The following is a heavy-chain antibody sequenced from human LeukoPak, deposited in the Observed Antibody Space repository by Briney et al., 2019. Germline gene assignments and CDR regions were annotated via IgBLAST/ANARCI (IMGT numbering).Heavy chain of an antibody. Sequence: GASVKVSCKASGYTFTGYYMHWVRQAPGQGREWMGWLNPNSGGTNYAQKFRGRVTMTRDTSISTAYMELSRLRSDDTAVYYCARAMTLVWFQHWGQGTLVTVSS. CDR3: ARAMTLVWFQH. V-gene: IGHV1-2*02. CDR2: LNPNSGGT. D-gene: IGHD3-16*01. J-gene: IGHJ1*01. CDR1: GYTFTGYY.